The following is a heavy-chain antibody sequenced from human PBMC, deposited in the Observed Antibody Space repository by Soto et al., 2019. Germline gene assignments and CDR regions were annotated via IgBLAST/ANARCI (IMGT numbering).Heavy chain of an antibody. CDR2: INHSGST. CDR1: GGSFSGYY. D-gene: IGHD2-15*01. Sequence: SETLSLTCAVYGGSFSGYYWSWIRQPPGKGLEWIGEINHSGSTNYNPSLKSRVTISVDTSKNQFSLKLSSVTAADTAVYYCARGWHCSGGSCYAIDYWGQGTLVTVSS. J-gene: IGHJ4*02. V-gene: IGHV4-34*01. CDR3: ARGWHCSGGSCYAIDY.